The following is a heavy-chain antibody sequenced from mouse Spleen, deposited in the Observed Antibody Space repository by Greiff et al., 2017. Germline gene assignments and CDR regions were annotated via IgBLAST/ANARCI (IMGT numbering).Heavy chain of an antibody. CDR2: ISSGGGST. CDR1: GFTFSSYY. V-gene: IGHV5-12-1*01. Sequence: EVHLVESGGGLVKLGGSLKLSCAASGFTFSSYYMSWVRQTPEKRLEWVATISSGGGSTYYPDSVKGRFTISRDNAKNTLYLQMSSLNSEDTAVYYCAREDFDYWGQGTTLTVSS. J-gene: IGHJ2*01. CDR3: AREDFDY.